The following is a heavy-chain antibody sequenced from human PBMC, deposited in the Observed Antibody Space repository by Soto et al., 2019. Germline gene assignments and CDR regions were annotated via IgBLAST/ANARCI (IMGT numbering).Heavy chain of an antibody. CDR2: ISWNSGSI. CDR3: VKDIHEQWLVSHFEY. CDR1: GFTFESYA. Sequence: VQLVESGGGSVQPGRSLRLSCVASGFTFESYAMHWVRQVPGKGLEWASGISWNSGSIGYEDSVKGRFTISRDNAQKSLYLEMNSLRVEDTAFYYCVKDIHEQWLVSHFEYWGQGALVTVSS. V-gene: IGHV3-9*01. D-gene: IGHD6-19*01. J-gene: IGHJ4*02.